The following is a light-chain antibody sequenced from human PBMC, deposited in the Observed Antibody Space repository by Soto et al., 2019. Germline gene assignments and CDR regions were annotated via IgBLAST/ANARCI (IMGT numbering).Light chain of an antibody. CDR1: QSISDN. CDR3: QHYNIWPIT. CDR2: RAS. V-gene: IGKV3-15*01. Sequence: EVLMTQSPDTLYVSPGARVTLSCRASQSISDNLAWYQQKPGQGPRLLVYRASTRTLGSPARFSGRESGTEFTLTISSLQSEDWAVYYCQHYNIWPITSGQGTRLE. J-gene: IGKJ5*01.